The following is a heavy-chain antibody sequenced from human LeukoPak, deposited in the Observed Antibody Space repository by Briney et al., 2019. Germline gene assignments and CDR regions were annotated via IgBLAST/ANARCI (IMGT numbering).Heavy chain of an antibody. CDR3: ARHRTYCTNGVCYLRTFDP. CDR1: GGSISNSY. V-gene: IGHV4-4*07. D-gene: IGHD2-8*01. Sequence: SETLSLTCTVSGGSISNSYWSWIRQPAGKGLVWIGRIYTSGSTNYNYNPSLKSRVTMSVDTSKNQFSLKLSSVTAADTAVYYCARHRTYCTNGVCYLRTFDPWGQGTLVTVSS. CDR2: IYTSGST. J-gene: IGHJ5*02.